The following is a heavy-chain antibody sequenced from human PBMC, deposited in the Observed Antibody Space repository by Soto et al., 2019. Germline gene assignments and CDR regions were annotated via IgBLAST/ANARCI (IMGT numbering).Heavy chain of an antibody. J-gene: IGHJ3*02. V-gene: IGHV3-21*01. CDR3: ARGDSRDDAFDI. D-gene: IGHD6-13*01. CDR2: ISSSSSYI. CDR1: GFTFSSYS. Sequence: EVQLVESGGGLVKPGGSLRLSCAASGFTFSSYSMNWVRQAPGKGLEWVSSISSSSSYIYYADSVKGRFTISRDNAKNSLYLQMNSLRAEDTAVYYCARGDSRDDAFDIWGQGTMVTVSS.